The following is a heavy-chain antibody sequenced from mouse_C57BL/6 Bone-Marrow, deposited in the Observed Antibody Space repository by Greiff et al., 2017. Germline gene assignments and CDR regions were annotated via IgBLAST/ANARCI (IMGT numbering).Heavy chain of an antibody. Sequence: VQLQQSGAELAKPGASVKLSCKASGYTFTSYWMHWVKQRPGQGLEWIGYINPSSGYTKYNQKFKAKATLTADKSSSTAYMQLSSLTYEDSAVYYCADSSGYGYWGQGTTLTVS. J-gene: IGHJ2*01. CDR2: INPSSGYT. CDR3: ADSSGYGY. CDR1: GYTFTSYW. D-gene: IGHD3-2*02. V-gene: IGHV1-7*01.